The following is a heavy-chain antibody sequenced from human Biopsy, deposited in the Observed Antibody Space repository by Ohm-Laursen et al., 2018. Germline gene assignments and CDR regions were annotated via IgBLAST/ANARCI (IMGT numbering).Heavy chain of an antibody. V-gene: IGHV3-48*03. J-gene: IGHJ4*02. Sequence: SLRLSCTASGFTFSSSEMIWVRQAPGKGPEWISYINPGGSMMYYADSVKGRFIVSRDNAKNSLYLQMDSLRVDDTAVYYCSTRKSGEWLSYYFHRWGQGTLVAVSS. CDR2: INPGGSMM. CDR3: STRKSGEWLSYYFHR. CDR1: GFTFSSSE. D-gene: IGHD3-3*01.